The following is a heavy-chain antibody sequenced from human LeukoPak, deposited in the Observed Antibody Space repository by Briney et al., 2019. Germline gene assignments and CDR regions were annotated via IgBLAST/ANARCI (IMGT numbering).Heavy chain of an antibody. Sequence: ASVNVSCKASGYTFTSYYMHWVRQAPGQGREWMGIINPSGGSTSYAQKFQGRVTMTRDTSTSTVYMELSSLRSEDTAVYYCARDGIVPEDLYYYGMDVWGQGTTVTVSS. V-gene: IGHV1-46*01. J-gene: IGHJ6*02. CDR2: INPSGGST. CDR1: GYTFTSYY. D-gene: IGHD2-8*01. CDR3: ARDGIVPEDLYYYGMDV.